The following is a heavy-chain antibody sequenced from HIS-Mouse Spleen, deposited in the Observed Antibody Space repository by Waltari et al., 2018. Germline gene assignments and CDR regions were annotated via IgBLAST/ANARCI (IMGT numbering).Heavy chain of an antibody. CDR2: IYYSGST. CDR1: GGPLTRSSSY. CDR3: AREIPYSSSWYDWYFDL. Sequence: QLQLQESGPGLVKPSETLSLTCTVPGGPLTRSSSYCAGSRRPPGKGLAWLGCIYYSGSTYYNPSLKSRVTISVDTSKNQFSLKLSSVTAADTAVYYCAREIPYSSSWYDWYFDLWGRGTLVTVSS. J-gene: IGHJ2*01. D-gene: IGHD6-13*01. V-gene: IGHV4-39*07.